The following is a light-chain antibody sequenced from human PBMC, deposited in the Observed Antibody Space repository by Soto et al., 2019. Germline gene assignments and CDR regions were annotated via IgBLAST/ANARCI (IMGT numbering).Light chain of an antibody. J-gene: IGLJ1*01. CDR2: NNN. V-gene: IGLV1-40*01. CDR1: SSNIGAGYD. Sequence: QSVLTQPPSVSGAPGQRVTISCTGSSSNIGAGYDVHWYQRLPGTAPKVIIYNNNNRPSGVPDRFSGSKSGTSASLAITGLQAEDEADYYCQSYYSSLSGSYVFGTGTKLTVL. CDR3: QSYYSSLSGSYV.